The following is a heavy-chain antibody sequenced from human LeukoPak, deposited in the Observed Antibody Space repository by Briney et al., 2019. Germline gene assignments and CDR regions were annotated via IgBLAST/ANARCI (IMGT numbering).Heavy chain of an antibody. CDR3: AKDPYRVIVATGNYLDP. CDR2: ISSTGENT. CDR1: GFTTSTYA. J-gene: IGHJ5*02. Sequence: GGSLRLSCAGSGFTTSTYAMGWVRQAPGKGLEWVSTISSTGENTYYADSVKGRFSISRDNSKNTPYLQMDSLRGEDTAVYYCAKDPYRVIVATGNYLDPWGQGTLVTVSS. D-gene: IGHD2-21*01. V-gene: IGHV3-23*01.